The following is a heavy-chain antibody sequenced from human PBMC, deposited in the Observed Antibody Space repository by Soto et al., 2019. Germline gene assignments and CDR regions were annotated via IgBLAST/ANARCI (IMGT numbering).Heavy chain of an antibody. CDR3: AKDIAARPRVEAFDS. D-gene: IGHD6-6*01. CDR1: GFTFSSDA. CDR2: ISGSGGST. J-gene: IGHJ3*02. V-gene: IGHV3-23*01. Sequence: GGSLRLSCAASGFTFSSDAMSWVRQAPGKGLEWVSAISGSGGSTYYADSVKGRFTISRDNSKNTLYLQMNSLRAEDTAVYYCAKDIAARPRVEAFDSWGQGTMVTVSS.